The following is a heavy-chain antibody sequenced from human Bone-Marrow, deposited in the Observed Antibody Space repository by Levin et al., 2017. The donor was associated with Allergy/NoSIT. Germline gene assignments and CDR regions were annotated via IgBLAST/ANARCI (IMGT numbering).Heavy chain of an antibody. CDR2: IKTDGSDK. V-gene: IGHV3-7*01. CDR3: ARKGGNDY. D-gene: IGHD3-16*01. Sequence: GGSLRLSCAASGFTFSSYWMAWVRQAPGKGLEWVANIKTDGSDKNYVDSVKGRFTISRDNAKNSLYLQMNSLRAEDTAVYYCARKGGNDYWGQGTLVTVSS. J-gene: IGHJ4*02. CDR1: GFTFSSYW.